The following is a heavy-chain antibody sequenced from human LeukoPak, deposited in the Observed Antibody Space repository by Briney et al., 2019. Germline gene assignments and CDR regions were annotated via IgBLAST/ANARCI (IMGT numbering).Heavy chain of an antibody. CDR2: IIPIFGTA. D-gene: IGHD3-22*01. CDR1: GYTFTAYY. Sequence: GASVKVSCKASGYTFTAYYLHWVRQAPGQGLEWMGGIIPIFGTANYAQKFQGRVTITADESTSTAYMELSSLRSEDTAVYYCARALTYYYDSSGYQAHFDYWGQGTLVTVSS. V-gene: IGHV1-69*13. CDR3: ARALTYYYDSSGYQAHFDY. J-gene: IGHJ4*02.